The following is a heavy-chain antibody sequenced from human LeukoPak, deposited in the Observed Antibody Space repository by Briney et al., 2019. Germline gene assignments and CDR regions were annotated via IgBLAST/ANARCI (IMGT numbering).Heavy chain of an antibody. CDR1: GFTFSSYG. V-gene: IGHV3-30*18. CDR2: ISYDGSNK. CDR3: AKGRNY. D-gene: IGHD1-14*01. J-gene: IGHJ4*02. Sequence: GGSLRLSCAASGFTFSSYGMHWVRQAPGKGLEWVAVISYDGSNKYYADSVKGRFTISRDNSKNTLYLQMNSLRAEDTAVYYCAKGRNYWGQGTLVTVSS.